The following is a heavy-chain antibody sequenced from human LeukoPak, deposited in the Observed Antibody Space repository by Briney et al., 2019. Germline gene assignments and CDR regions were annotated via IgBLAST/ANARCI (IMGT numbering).Heavy chain of an antibody. Sequence: PSETLSLTCTVSGGSITSYYWSWIRQPPGKGLEWIGYVSHSGSTNYNPSLKSRVTISVDTSKNRFSLKLSPVTAADTAVYYCASGGYCSTTTCYPNWFDPWGQGTLVTVSS. CDR1: GGSITSYY. CDR3: ASGGYCSTTTCYPNWFDP. V-gene: IGHV4-59*01. J-gene: IGHJ5*02. CDR2: VSHSGST. D-gene: IGHD2-2*01.